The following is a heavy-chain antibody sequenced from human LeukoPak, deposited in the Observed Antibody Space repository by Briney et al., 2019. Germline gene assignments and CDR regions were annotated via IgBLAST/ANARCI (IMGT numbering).Heavy chain of an antibody. J-gene: IGHJ2*01. V-gene: IGHV1-69*01. CDR3: ARLKDYGDFVRDWYFDL. Sequence: GASVKVSCKASGGTFSSYAISWVRQAPGQGLEWMGGIIPIFGTANYAQKFQGRVTITADESTSTAYMELSSLRSEDTAVYYCARLKDYGDFVRDWYFDLWGRGTLVTVSS. CDR2: IIPIFGTA. D-gene: IGHD4-17*01. CDR1: GGTFSSYA.